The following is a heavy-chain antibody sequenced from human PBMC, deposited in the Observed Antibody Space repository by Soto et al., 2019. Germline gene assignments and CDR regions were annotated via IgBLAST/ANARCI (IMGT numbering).Heavy chain of an antibody. V-gene: IGHV3-30*18. CDR3: AKDQLRGVRGVITYYYGMDV. CDR2: ISYDGSNK. D-gene: IGHD3-10*01. Sequence: QVQLVESGGGVVQPGRSLRLSCAASGFTFSSYGMHWVRQAQGKGLEWVAVISYDGSNKYYADSVKGRFTISRDNSKNTLYLQMNSLRAEDTAVYYCAKDQLRGVRGVITYYYGMDVWRQGTTVTVSS. J-gene: IGHJ6*02. CDR1: GFTFSSYG.